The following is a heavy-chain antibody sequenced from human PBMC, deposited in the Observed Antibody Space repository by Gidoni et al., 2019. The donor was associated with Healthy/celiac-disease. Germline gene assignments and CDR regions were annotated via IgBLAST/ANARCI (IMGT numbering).Heavy chain of an antibody. D-gene: IGHD3-22*01. CDR2: IRSKAYGGTT. J-gene: IGHJ4*02. Sequence: EVQLVESGGGLVKPGRSLRLSCTASGFTVGDYAMSWFVQAPGKWLEWGGFIRSKAYGGTTEYAASVKGRFTISRDDSKSIAYLQMNSLKTEDTAVYYCTSPYDSSGYYYTDYWGQGTLVTVSS. CDR1: GFTVGDYA. V-gene: IGHV3-49*05. CDR3: TSPYDSSGYYYTDY.